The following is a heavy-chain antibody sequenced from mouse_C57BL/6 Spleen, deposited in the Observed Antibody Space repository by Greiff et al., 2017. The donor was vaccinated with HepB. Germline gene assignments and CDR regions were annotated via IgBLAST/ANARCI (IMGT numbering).Heavy chain of an antibody. J-gene: IGHJ3*01. Sequence: EVQLQQSGPELVKPGASVKISCKASGYSFTDYNMNWVKQSNGKSLEWIGVINPNYGTTSYNQKFKGKATLTVDQSSSTAYMKLNSLTSEDSAVYYSARSESSGLRREFAYWGQGTLVTVSA. CDR3: ARSESSGLRREFAY. CDR2: INPNYGTT. D-gene: IGHD2-4*01. CDR1: GYSFTDYN. V-gene: IGHV1-39*01.